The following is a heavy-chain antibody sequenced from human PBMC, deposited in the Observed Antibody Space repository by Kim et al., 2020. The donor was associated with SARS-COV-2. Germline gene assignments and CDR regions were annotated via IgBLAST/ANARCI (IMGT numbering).Heavy chain of an antibody. Sequence: GGSLRLSCAASGFTFSSYWMSWVRQAPGKGLEWVANIKQDGSEKYYVDSVKGRFTISRDNAKNSLYLQMNSLRAEDTAVYYCARSNDGDYYGSGPFDYWGQGTLVTVSS. CDR1: GFTFSSYW. V-gene: IGHV3-7*03. CDR3: ARSNDGDYYGSGPFDY. J-gene: IGHJ4*02. D-gene: IGHD3-10*01. CDR2: IKQDGSEK.